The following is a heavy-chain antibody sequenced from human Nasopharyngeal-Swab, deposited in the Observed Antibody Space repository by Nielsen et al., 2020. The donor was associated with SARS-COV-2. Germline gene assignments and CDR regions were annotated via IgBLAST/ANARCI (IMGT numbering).Heavy chain of an antibody. CDR2: ISSSGSTI. CDR1: GFTFSSYE. J-gene: IGHJ6*02. CDR3: ARALDSSITIFGVVTRYGMDV. Sequence: SLKISCAASGFTFSSYEMNWVRQAPGKGLEWVSYISSSGSTIYYADSVKGRFTISRDNAKNSLYLQMNSLRAEDTAVYYCARALDSSITIFGVVTRYGMDVWGQGTTVTVSS. V-gene: IGHV3-48*03. D-gene: IGHD3-3*01.